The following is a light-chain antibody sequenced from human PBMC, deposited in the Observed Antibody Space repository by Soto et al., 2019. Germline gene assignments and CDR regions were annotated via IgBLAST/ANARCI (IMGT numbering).Light chain of an antibody. J-gene: IGKJ1*01. V-gene: IGKV1-39*01. Sequence: DIQMTQSPSSLSASVGDRVTITCRASQSISSYLNWYQQKPGKAPKLLIYAASSLQSGVPSRFSGSGSGTDFTLTISSLQPEDFATYYCQQSYSTHDRSWTFGQGTKVEIK. CDR2: AAS. CDR1: QSISSY. CDR3: QQSYSTHDRSWT.